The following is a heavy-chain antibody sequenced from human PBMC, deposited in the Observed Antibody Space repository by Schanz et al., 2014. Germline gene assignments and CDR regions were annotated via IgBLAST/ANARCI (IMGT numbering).Heavy chain of an antibody. CDR1: RFTVTNAW. J-gene: IGHJ5*02. Sequence: EVQLVESGGGLVKPGGSLTLSCAASRFTVTNAWMSWVRQAPGKGLEWVGRIKSKTDGGTRDYAAPVKGRFTISTDDSKNTVYLQMNSLQTEDTAVYYCAKAADWPVTRFDPWGQGTLVTVSS. V-gene: IGHV3-15*01. CDR2: IKSKTDGGTR. CDR3: AKAADWPVTRFDP. D-gene: IGHD3-9*01.